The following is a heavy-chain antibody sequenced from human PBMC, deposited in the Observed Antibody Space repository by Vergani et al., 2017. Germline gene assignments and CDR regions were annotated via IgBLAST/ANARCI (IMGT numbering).Heavy chain of an antibody. Sequence: EVQLLESGGGLVQPGGSLRLSCAASGFTFSNSAVSWVRQAPGRGLAWVSSISGPGLSTYYADSVKGRFSISRDNSKNTVFLQMHSLRAEDTAVYYCARDYLDFSGSGSPYYFDHWGQGTQVTVSS. V-gene: IGHV3-23*01. CDR1: GFTFSNSA. CDR3: ARDYLDFSGSGSPYYFDH. CDR2: ISGPGLST. D-gene: IGHD3-10*01. J-gene: IGHJ4*02.